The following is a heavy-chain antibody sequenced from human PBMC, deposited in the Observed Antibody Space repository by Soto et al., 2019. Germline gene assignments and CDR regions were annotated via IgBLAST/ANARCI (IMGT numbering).Heavy chain of an antibody. D-gene: IGHD5-12*01. Sequence: QVPLQQWGAGLLKPSETLSLTCAVYGGSFSGYYWSWIRKPPGKGLEWIGEINHSGSTNYNPTLKSRATMSVGTAKNHCSLKLRSVTAEDTAVDYCARGAPYRYRVYDYNGRRETYYFDYWGQGTLVTVSS. CDR1: GGSFSGYY. V-gene: IGHV4-34*01. CDR3: ARGAPYRYRVYDYNGRRETYYFDY. CDR2: INHSGST. J-gene: IGHJ4*02.